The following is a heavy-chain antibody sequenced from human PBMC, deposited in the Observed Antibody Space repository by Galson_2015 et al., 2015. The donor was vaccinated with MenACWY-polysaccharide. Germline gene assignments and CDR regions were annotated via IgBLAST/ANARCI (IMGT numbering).Heavy chain of an antibody. V-gene: IGHV3-23*01. CDR1: GFTFSNYA. Sequence: SLRLSCAASGFTFSNYAMNWVRQAPGKGLEWVSAISGNGGSTYYADSVKGRFSSSRDNSENTLYLQMNSLRAEDTAVYHCAKTARGGYHDAFDIWGQGTMVTVSS. D-gene: IGHD3-16*01. CDR2: ISGNGGST. CDR3: AKTARGGYHDAFDI. J-gene: IGHJ3*02.